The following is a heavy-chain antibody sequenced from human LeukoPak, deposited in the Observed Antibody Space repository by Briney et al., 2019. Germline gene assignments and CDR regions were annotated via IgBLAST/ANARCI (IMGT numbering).Heavy chain of an antibody. CDR1: GGTFSSYA. Sequence: GASVKVSCKASGGTFSSYAISWVRQAPGQGLEWMGGIIPIFGTANYAQKFQGRVTITTDVSTSTAYMELSSLRSEDTAVYYCARDFYGSGTIDYWGQGTLVTVSS. J-gene: IGHJ4*02. D-gene: IGHD3-10*01. V-gene: IGHV1-69*05. CDR2: IIPIFGTA. CDR3: ARDFYGSGTIDY.